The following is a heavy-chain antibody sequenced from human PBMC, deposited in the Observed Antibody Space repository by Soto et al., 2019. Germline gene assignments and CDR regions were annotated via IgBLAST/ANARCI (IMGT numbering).Heavy chain of an antibody. D-gene: IGHD3-22*01. CDR2: IIPILGIA. J-gene: IGHJ4*02. Sequence: QVQLVQSGAEVKKPGSSVKVSCKASGGTFSSYTISWVRQAPGQGLEWMGRIIPILGIANYAQKFQGRVTVTADKSTSTAYVELRSLRSEDTAVYYGARGMGYDSSGYTHWGQGTLVTVSS. V-gene: IGHV1-69*02. CDR3: ARGMGYDSSGYTH. CDR1: GGTFSSYT.